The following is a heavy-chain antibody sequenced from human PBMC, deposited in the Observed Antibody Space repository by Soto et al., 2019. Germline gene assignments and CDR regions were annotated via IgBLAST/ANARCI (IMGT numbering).Heavy chain of an antibody. V-gene: IGHV3-48*01. CDR3: ARDHDTAAGTVWYFDL. J-gene: IGHJ2*01. CDR2: ITRSSSTI. Sequence: EVQLVESGGGLVQPGGSLRLSCAASGFTFSSYSMNWVRQAPGKGLEWISYITRSSSTIYYADSVKGRFTISRDNAKNSLFLQMNSLRAEDTAVYYCARDHDTAAGTVWYFDLWGRGTLVTVSS. D-gene: IGHD6-13*01. CDR1: GFTFSSYS.